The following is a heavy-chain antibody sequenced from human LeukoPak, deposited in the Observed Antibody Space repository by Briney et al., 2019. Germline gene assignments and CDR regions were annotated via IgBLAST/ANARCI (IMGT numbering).Heavy chain of an antibody. D-gene: IGHD5-24*01. Sequence: SETLSLTCTVSGGSISSYYWSWIRQPPGKGLEWIGYIYYSGSTNYNPSLKSRVTISVDTSKNQFSLKLSSVTAADTAVYYCAREGEMATHYYFDYWGQGTLVTVSS. CDR3: AREGEMATHYYFDY. CDR1: GGSISSYY. CDR2: IYYSGST. J-gene: IGHJ4*02. V-gene: IGHV4-59*01.